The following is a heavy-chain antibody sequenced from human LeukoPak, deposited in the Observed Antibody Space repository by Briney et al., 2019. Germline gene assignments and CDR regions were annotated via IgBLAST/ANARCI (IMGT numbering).Heavy chain of an antibody. CDR1: GFTLSSYS. V-gene: IGHV3-21*01. J-gene: IGHJ6*04. CDR3: AELGITMIGGV. D-gene: IGHD3-10*02. CDR2: ISSSSNI. Sequence: AGGSLRLSCAASGFTLSSYSMNWVRQAPGKGLEWVSSISSSSNIYYTDSVKGRFTISRDNARSSLYLQMNSLRAEDTAVYYCAELGITMIGGVWGKGITVTISS.